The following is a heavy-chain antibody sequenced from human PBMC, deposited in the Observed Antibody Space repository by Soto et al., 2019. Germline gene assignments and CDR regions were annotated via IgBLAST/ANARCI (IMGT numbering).Heavy chain of an antibody. CDR2: IYYSGST. D-gene: IGHD3-22*01. CDR3: ARGRDQRGYYDSSGYYPVDY. V-gene: IGHV4-31*03. Sequence: QVQLQESGPGLVKPSQTLSLTCTVSGGSISSGGYYWSWIRQHPGKGLEWIGYIYYSGSTYYNPSLKSRVTISVDTSKNQFSLKLSSVTAADTAVYYCARGRDQRGYYDSSGYYPVDYWGQGTLVTVSS. CDR1: GGSISSGGYY. J-gene: IGHJ4*02.